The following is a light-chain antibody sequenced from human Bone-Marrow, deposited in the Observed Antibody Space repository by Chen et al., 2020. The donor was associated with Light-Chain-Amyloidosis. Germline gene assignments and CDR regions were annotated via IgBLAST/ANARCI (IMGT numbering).Light chain of an antibody. CDR3: QQYGTFGT. J-gene: IGKJ1*01. Sequence: EIVLTQSPGTLSLSPGERATLSCRASQSVSSAYLAWYQHKPGQAARLLIYGTSGRAAGIPDRFSGSGSGTDFTLTISRLEPEDFAVYYCQQYGTFGTFGRGTKVEIK. V-gene: IGKV3-20*01. CDR1: QSVSSAY. CDR2: GTS.